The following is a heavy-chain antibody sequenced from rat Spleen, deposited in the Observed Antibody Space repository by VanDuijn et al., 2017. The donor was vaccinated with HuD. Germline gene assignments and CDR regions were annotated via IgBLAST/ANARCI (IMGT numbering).Heavy chain of an antibody. CDR2: IIYDGSSI. CDR1: GFTFSDYA. Sequence: EVQLVESGGGLMQPGRSLKLSCVASGFTFSDYAMAWVRQAPKKGLEWVATIIYDGSSIYYRDSVKGRFTISRDNAKSTLYLQMDSLRSEDTATYYCARLYGGYLIVHMDAWGQGASVTVSS. CDR3: ARLYGGYLIVHMDA. V-gene: IGHV5-17*01. J-gene: IGHJ4*01. D-gene: IGHD1-11*01.